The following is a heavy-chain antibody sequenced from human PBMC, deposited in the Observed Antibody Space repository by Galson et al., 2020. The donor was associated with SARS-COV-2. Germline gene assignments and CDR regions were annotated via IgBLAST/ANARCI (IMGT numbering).Heavy chain of an antibody. J-gene: IGHJ3*02. CDR3: ARVRTTMIVVVITSDAFDI. CDR1: GRYISSGGYY. CDR2: IYYSGST. Sequence: ETSETLSLTCTVSGRYISSGGYYWSWIRQHPGKGLEWIGYIYYSGSTYYNTSLKSRVTISVDTSKNQFSLKLSSVTAADTAVYYCARVRTTMIVVVITSDAFDIWGQGTMVTVSS. V-gene: IGHV4-31*03. D-gene: IGHD3-22*01.